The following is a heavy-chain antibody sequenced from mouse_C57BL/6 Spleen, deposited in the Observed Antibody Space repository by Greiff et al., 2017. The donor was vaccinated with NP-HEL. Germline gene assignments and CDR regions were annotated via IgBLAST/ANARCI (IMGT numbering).Heavy chain of an antibody. CDR3: TNDYDDGNYYAMDY. CDR1: GYTFTSYW. Sequence: VHVKQSGTVLARPGASVKMSCKTSGYTFTSYWMHWVKQRPGQGLEWIGAIYPGNSDTSYNQKFKGKAKLTAVTSASTAYMELSSLTNEDSAVYYCTNDYDDGNYYAMDYWGQGTSVTVSS. CDR2: IYPGNSDT. V-gene: IGHV1-5*01. D-gene: IGHD2-4*01. J-gene: IGHJ4*01.